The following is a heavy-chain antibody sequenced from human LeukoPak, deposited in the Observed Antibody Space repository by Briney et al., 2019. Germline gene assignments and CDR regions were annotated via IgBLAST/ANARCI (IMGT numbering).Heavy chain of an antibody. CDR1: GFTFGSYG. CDR2: IHPSGTNT. CDR3: AKDPSTLTIRDDY. J-gene: IGHJ4*02. Sequence: GGSLRLSCAASGFTFGSYGMSWVRQAPGKGLEWVSTIHPSGTNTHYADSVKGRFTISRDNSKNKLFLLMSTLRADDTAIYYCAKDPSTLTIRDDYWGQGTLVTVSS. D-gene: IGHD5-24*01. V-gene: IGHV3-23*01.